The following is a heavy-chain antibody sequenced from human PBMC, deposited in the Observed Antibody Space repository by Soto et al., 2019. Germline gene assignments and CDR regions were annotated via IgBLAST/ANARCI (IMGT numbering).Heavy chain of an antibody. V-gene: IGHV2-5*02. CDR2: IYWDDDK. CDR3: AHVAVSQSPAEGWEWSVVPATRENNWFDP. CDR1: GFSLSTSGVG. Sequence: SGPTLVNPTQTLTLTCTFSGFSLSTSGVGVGWIRQPPGKALEWLALIYWDDDKRYSPSLKSRITITKDTSKNQVVLTMTNMDPVDTATYYCAHVAVSQSPAEGWEWSVVPATRENNWFDPWGQGTLVTVSS. J-gene: IGHJ5*02. D-gene: IGHD2-15*01.